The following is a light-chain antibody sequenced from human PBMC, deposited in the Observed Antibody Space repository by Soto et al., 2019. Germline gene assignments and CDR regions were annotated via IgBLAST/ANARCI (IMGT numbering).Light chain of an antibody. Sequence: DIQMTQSPSSLSASVGDRVTIICRASQDIRNNLGWFQQKPGKAPKRLIYAASSLESGVPSRFSGSGSGTEFPLTTGTLQPEDFASYYGLKNNSFPYTFGQGTKL. CDR2: AAS. CDR1: QDIRNN. CDR3: LKNNSFPYT. J-gene: IGKJ2*01. V-gene: IGKV1-17*01.